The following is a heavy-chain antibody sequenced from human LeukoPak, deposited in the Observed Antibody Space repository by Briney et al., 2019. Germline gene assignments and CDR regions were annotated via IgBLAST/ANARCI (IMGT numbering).Heavy chain of an antibody. D-gene: IGHD5-12*01. V-gene: IGHV4-39*07. CDR2: IYYSGST. Sequence: GSLRLSCAASGFTFSSYAMNWVCQPPGKGLEWIGSIYYSGSTYYNPSLKSRVTISVDTSKNQFSLKLSSVTAADTAVYYCARDRGYSGYSPRSDYGMDVWGQGTTVTVSS. CDR3: ARDRGYSGYSPRSDYGMDV. J-gene: IGHJ6*02. CDR1: GFTFSSYA.